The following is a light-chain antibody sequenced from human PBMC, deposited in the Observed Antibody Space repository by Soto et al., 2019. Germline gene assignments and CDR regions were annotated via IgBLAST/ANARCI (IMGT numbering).Light chain of an antibody. V-gene: IGKV3-15*01. Sequence: EVVMTQSPALLSVSPGERVTLSCRASQSVNNNLAWYQQQPGQAPRLLIYDTSSRATGVPARYSGSGSGTEFTITINRLKAEDFAVCYCQQYKDRPQLTFGGGTKVEI. J-gene: IGKJ4*01. CDR3: QQYKDRPQLT. CDR1: QSVNNN. CDR2: DTS.